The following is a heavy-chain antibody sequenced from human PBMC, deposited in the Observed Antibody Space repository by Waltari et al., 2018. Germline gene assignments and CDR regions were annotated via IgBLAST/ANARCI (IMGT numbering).Heavy chain of an antibody. CDR1: GFTFSSYS. CDR2: ISSSSSTI. V-gene: IGHV3-48*04. Sequence: EVQLVESGGGLVQPGGSLRLSCAASGFTFSSYSMNWVRQAPGKGLEWVSYISSSSSTIYYADSVKGRFTISRDNAKNSLYLQMNSLRAEDTAVYYCARGEVGEVQGVIDYWGQGTLVTVSS. CDR3: ARGEVGEVQGVIDY. J-gene: IGHJ4*02. D-gene: IGHD3-10*01.